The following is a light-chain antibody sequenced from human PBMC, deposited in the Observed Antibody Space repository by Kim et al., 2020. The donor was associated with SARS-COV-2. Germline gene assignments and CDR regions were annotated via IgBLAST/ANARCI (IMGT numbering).Light chain of an antibody. J-gene: IGLJ3*02. CDR1: SSAIGGYSY. CDR2: DVI. Sequence: GQSITISCTGTSSAIGGYSYVSWYQQHPGKSPKLMIYDVIKRPSGVSDRFSGSKSGNTASLTISGLQAEDEADYYCTSYTSSSTWLFGGGTQLTVL. CDR3: TSYTSSSTWL. V-gene: IGLV2-14*03.